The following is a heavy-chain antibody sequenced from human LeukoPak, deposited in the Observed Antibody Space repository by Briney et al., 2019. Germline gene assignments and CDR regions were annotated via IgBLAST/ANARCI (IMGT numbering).Heavy chain of an antibody. Sequence: ASEKVSCKASGGTFSSYAISWVRQAPGQGLEWMGRIIPIFGTANYAQKFQGRVTITTDESTSTAYMELSSLRSEDTAVYYCARGYCSGGSCYYPFDYWGQGTLVTVSS. V-gene: IGHV1-69*05. CDR3: ARGYCSGGSCYYPFDY. CDR2: IIPIFGTA. D-gene: IGHD2-15*01. CDR1: GGTFSSYA. J-gene: IGHJ4*02.